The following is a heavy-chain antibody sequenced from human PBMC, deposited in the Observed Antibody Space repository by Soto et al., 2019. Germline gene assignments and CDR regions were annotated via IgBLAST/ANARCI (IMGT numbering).Heavy chain of an antibody. CDR1: GASITSTTYF. Sequence: ETLSLTCTLSGASITSTTYFWAWIRQPPGKGLEWVGSIYYSGRTYYNPSLRSRVTISVDRSKNQFSLTMSSVTAADTAVYYCAKNLPRTGRFDYWGQGTSVTVSS. CDR3: AKNLPRTGRFDY. CDR2: IYYSGRT. V-gene: IGHV4-39*01. J-gene: IGHJ4*02.